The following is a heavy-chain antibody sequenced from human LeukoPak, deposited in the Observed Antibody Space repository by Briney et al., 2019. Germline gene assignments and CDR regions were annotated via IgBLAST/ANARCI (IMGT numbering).Heavy chain of an antibody. J-gene: IGHJ3*02. V-gene: IGHV1-69*05. Sequence: SVKVSCKASGGTFSSYAISWVRQAPGQGLEWMGRIIPIFGTANFAQKFQGRVTITTDESTSTAYMDLSSLRSEDTAVYYCARDDYGGNGVLAFDIWGQGTMVTVSS. CDR3: ARDDYGGNGVLAFDI. CDR2: IIPIFGTA. D-gene: IGHD4-23*01. CDR1: GGTFSSYA.